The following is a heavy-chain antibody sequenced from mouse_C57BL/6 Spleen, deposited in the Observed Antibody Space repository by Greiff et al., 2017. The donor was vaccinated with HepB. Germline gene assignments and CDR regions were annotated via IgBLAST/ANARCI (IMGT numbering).Heavy chain of an antibody. CDR2: ISSGGDYI. J-gene: IGHJ2*01. V-gene: IGHV5-9-1*02. CDR1: GFTFSSYA. Sequence: EVKLMESGAGLVKPGGSLKLSCGASGFTFSSYAMSWVRQTTEKRLEWVAYISSGGDYIYYADTVKGRITISKDNARNTLYLQMSSLKSEDTAMYYCTRASSYYFDYWGQGTTLTVSS. D-gene: IGHD1-1*01. CDR3: TRASSYYFDY.